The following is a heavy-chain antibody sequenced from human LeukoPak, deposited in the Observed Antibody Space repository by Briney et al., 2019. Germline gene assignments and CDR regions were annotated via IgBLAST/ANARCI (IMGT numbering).Heavy chain of an antibody. Sequence: NPGGSLRLSCAASGFTFSNYWMTWVRQAPGRGLEWVANIRQDGSEKYYVDSVKGRFTISRDNAKNSLYLQMNSLRAEDTAVYYCARGYVWGSDRYTDYWAQRTLVTVSS. J-gene: IGHJ4*02. CDR1: GFTFSNYW. V-gene: IGHV3-7*05. D-gene: IGHD3-16*02. CDR2: IRQDGSEK. CDR3: ARGYVWGSDRYTDY.